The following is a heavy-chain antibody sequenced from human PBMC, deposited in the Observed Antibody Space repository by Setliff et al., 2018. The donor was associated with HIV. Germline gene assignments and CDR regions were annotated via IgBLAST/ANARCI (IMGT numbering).Heavy chain of an antibody. CDR3: AREGVSLWFGELPSSYYMGV. CDR2: IIPIFGTS. CDR1: GGTFSSYA. V-gene: IGHV1-69*13. Sequence: SVKVSCKASGGTFSSYAISWVRQAPGQGLEWMGGIIPIFGTSNYPQKFQGRVTITADESTSTAYMELSSLRSEDTAVYYCAREGVSLWFGELPSSYYMGVWGKGTTVTVSS. D-gene: IGHD3-10*01. J-gene: IGHJ6*03.